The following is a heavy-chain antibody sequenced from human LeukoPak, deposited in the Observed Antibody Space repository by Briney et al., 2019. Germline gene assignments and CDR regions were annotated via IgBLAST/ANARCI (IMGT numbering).Heavy chain of an antibody. CDR3: ARTKLKRIAMIVVTRASDY. Sequence: SETLSHTCAAYGGTFSGYYWSWIRQPPGQGLEWIGEINHSGSTNYNPARKRRVAISVSASNNRFSLERGSVTAACTAVYDCARTKLKRIAMIVVTRASDYWGQGTLVTVSS. V-gene: IGHV4-34*01. D-gene: IGHD3-22*01. CDR1: GGTFSGYY. J-gene: IGHJ4*02. CDR2: INHSGST.